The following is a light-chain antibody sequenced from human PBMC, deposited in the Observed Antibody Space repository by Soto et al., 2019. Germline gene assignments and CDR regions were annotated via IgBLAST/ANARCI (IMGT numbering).Light chain of an antibody. J-gene: IGKJ1*01. CDR1: QSISNH. Sequence: DIQMTQSPSSLSASVEDRVIITCRASQSISNHLNWYQQKPGKAPKLLIFAASSLQSGVPSRFSGSGSGTDFTLTITGLHPEDFATYYCQQSYSTPWTVGQGTKVDIK. CDR2: AAS. CDR3: QQSYSTPWT. V-gene: IGKV1-39*01.